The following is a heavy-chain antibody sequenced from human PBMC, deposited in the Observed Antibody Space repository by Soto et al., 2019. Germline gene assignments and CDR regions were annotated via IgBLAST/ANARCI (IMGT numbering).Heavy chain of an antibody. CDR2: INDRGSI. V-gene: IGHV4-34*01. Sequence: QVQLQQWGAGPLRPLETLSLTCGVSGGSFSGYYWAWIRQSPGKGLERIGEINDRGSINYNPSLKSRVSISVDTSKNHYSLNLWSVTAADTAVYYCARESHDILTGPPWVWYFDLWGRGTLVTVSS. CDR1: GGSFSGYY. J-gene: IGHJ2*01. D-gene: IGHD3-9*01. CDR3: ARESHDILTGPPWVWYFDL.